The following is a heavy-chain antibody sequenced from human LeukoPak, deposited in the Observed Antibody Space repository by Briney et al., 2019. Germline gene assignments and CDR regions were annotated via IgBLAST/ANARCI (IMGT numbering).Heavy chain of an antibody. V-gene: IGHV1-2*02. D-gene: IGHD1-26*01. Sequence: ASVKVSGKASGYTFTGYYRPWGRQAPGKGLEWMGWINPNSGGTNYAQKFRGRVTMTRDTSISTAYMELSRLRSDDTAVYYSARDSWLGATRYYWFDPWGQGTLVTVSS. J-gene: IGHJ5*02. CDR3: ARDSWLGATRYYWFDP. CDR2: INPNSGGT. CDR1: GYTFTGYY.